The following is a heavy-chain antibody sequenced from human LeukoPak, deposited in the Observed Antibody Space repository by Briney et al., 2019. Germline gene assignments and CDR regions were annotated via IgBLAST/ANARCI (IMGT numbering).Heavy chain of an antibody. CDR1: GFTFSNYA. V-gene: IGHV3-23*01. J-gene: IGHJ3*02. D-gene: IGHD6-13*01. Sequence: PGGSLRLSCAASGFTFSNYAMSWIRQDPEKGLEWVSTISASGGSTYYADSVRGRFTISRDNSKNTLYLQMNSLRAKDTAVYYCAKDLAATWAFDIWGRGTRVTVSS. CDR3: AKDLAATWAFDI. CDR2: ISASGGST.